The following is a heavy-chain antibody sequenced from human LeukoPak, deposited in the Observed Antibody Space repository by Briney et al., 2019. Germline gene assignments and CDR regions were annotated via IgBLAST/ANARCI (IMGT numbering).Heavy chain of an antibody. D-gene: IGHD6-13*01. V-gene: IGHV1-69*01. J-gene: IGHJ5*02. CDR1: GGTFSSYA. CDR3: ARDQAPAGTPWFDP. Sequence: GASVKVSCKASGGTFSSYAISWVRQAPGQGLEWMGGIIPIFGTANYAQKFQGRVTITADESTSTAYMELSSLRSEDRAVYHCARDQAPAGTPWFDPGGQGTLVPVSS. CDR2: IIPIFGTA.